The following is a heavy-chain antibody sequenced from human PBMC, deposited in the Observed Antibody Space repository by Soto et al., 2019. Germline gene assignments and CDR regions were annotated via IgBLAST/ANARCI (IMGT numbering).Heavy chain of an antibody. CDR1: GGSISSSSYY. CDR3: ARLCNDYGDLYYFDY. CDR2: IYYSGST. Sequence: SETLSLTCTVSGGSISSSSYYWGWIRQPPGKGLEWIGSIYYSGSTYYNPSLKSRVTISVDTSKNQFSLKLISVTAADTAVYYCARLCNDYGDLYYFDYWGQGTLVTVSS. D-gene: IGHD4-17*01. J-gene: IGHJ4*02. V-gene: IGHV4-39*01.